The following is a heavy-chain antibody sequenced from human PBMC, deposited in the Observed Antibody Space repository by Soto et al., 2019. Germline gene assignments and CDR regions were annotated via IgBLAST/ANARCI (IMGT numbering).Heavy chain of an antibody. J-gene: IGHJ6*02. CDR1: GGTFSSDA. CDR2: INPSGGST. V-gene: IGHV1-46*01. CDR3: ARDLILIAVAGTAFRDYYYYGMDV. Sequence: ASVKVSCKASGGTFSSDAISWVRQAPGQGLEWMGIINPSGGSTSYAQKFQGRVTMTRDTSTSTVYMELSSLRSEDTAVYYCARDLILIAVAGTAFRDYYYYGMDVWGQGTTVTAP. D-gene: IGHD6-19*01.